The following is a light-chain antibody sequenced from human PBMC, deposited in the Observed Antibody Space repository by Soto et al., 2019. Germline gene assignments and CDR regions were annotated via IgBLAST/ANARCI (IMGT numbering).Light chain of an antibody. CDR2: QAS. CDR3: QQYKSYWT. V-gene: IGKV1-5*03. Sequence: DIQMTQSPSTLSASVGDRVTITCRASQRVISCFAWFQQKPGKATKLLIYQASSLQSRVSSRFSGGGSGTEFTLTISSLQPDDFATYYCQQYKSYWTFGPGTKV. J-gene: IGKJ1*01. CDR1: QRVISC.